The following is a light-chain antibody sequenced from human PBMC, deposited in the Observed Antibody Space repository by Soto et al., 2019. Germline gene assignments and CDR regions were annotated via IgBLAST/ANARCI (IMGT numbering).Light chain of an antibody. Sequence: DIHMTQSPSILSASVGDSVNITCRASQTISSWLAWYQQKPGKAPNLLIYKASSLESGVPSRFSGSGSGTEFTLTISSLQPDDFATYYCQQYNSYPLTFGGGTKVDIK. V-gene: IGKV1-5*03. CDR2: KAS. CDR1: QTISSW. J-gene: IGKJ4*01. CDR3: QQYNSYPLT.